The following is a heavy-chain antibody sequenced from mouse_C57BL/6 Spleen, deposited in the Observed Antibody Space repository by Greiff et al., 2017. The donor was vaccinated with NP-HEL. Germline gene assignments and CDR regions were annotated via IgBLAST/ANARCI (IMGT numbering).Heavy chain of an antibody. CDR3: ARIGTGTQFAY. CDR2: IYPGSGNT. CDR1: GYTFTDYY. J-gene: IGHJ3*01. D-gene: IGHD4-1*01. V-gene: IGHV1-76*01. Sequence: QVQLQQSGAELVRPGASVKLSCKASGYTFTDYYINWVKQRPGQGLEWIARIYPGSGNTYYNEKFKGKATLTAEKSSSTAYMQLSSLTSEDSAVYFCARIGTGTQFAYWGQGTLVTVSA.